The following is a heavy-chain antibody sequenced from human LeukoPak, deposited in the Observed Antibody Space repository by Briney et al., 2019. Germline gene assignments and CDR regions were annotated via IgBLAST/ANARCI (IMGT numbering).Heavy chain of an antibody. Sequence: GASVKVSCKASGYTFTYYGINWVRQAPRQGLEWMGWINTKTGNPTYAQGFTGRFVFSLDTSVGTAYLQISSLKAEDTAVYYCARDNRHDYNYYGMDVWGQGTTVTVSS. CDR1: GYTFTYYG. CDR3: ARDNRHDYNYYGMDV. J-gene: IGHJ6*02. CDR2: INTKTGNP. V-gene: IGHV7-4-1*02.